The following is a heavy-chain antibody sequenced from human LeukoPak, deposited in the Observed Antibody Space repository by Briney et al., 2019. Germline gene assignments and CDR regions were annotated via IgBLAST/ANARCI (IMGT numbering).Heavy chain of an antibody. CDR1: GFTFSSYG. Sequence: GGSLRLSCAASGFTFSSYGMHWVRQVPGKGLEWVAVIWYDGSNKYYADSVKGRFTISRDNSKNTLYLQMNSLRAEDTAVYYCARDRSAGMDVWGQGTTVTVSS. J-gene: IGHJ6*02. CDR3: ARDRSAGMDV. D-gene: IGHD1-26*01. V-gene: IGHV3-33*01. CDR2: IWYDGSNK.